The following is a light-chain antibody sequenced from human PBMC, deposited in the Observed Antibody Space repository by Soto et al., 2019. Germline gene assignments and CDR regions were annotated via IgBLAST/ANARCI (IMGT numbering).Light chain of an antibody. CDR1: SSDVGRCNV. Sequence: QSALTEPASVSGSLGQAITIYCTGTSSDVGRCNVGFWYQQHPGEAPELRIFEGCKRDAGGSKPCSASKSGNTASMTLSGLKAEDEADYYCGSYAVSTTSPYVFGTGTKVTVL. CDR2: EGC. J-gene: IGLJ1*01. CDR3: GSYAVSTTSPYV. V-gene: IGLV2-23*01.